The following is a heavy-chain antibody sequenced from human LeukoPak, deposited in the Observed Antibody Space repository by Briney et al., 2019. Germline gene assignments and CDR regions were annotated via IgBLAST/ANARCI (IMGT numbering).Heavy chain of an antibody. CDR1: GGTFSSYA. J-gene: IGHJ5*02. D-gene: IGHD6-13*01. CDR2: IIPIFGTA. Sequence: SVKVSCKASGGTFSSYAISWVRQAPGQGLEWMGRIIPIFGTANYAQKFQGRVTITTDESTSTAYMELSSLRSEDTAVYYCASTIAAAGTTLRFDPWGQRTLVTVSS. CDR3: ASTIAAAGTTLRFDP. V-gene: IGHV1-69*05.